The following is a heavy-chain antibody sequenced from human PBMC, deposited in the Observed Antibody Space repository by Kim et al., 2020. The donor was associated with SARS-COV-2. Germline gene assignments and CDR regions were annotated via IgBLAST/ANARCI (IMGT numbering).Heavy chain of an antibody. CDR1: GFTFSSHS. V-gene: IGHV3-48*02. J-gene: IGHJ4*01. Sequence: GGSLRLSCAASGFTFSSHSMNWVRQAPGKGLEWLSYISSSGKTSYYTDSVKGRFTISRDNVKNSLYLQMNSLRDDDTAIYYCARERCSAGNCYWDDYWGQGNLVNVSS. CDR2: ISSSGKTS. CDR3: ARERCSAGNCYWDDY. D-gene: IGHD2-15*01.